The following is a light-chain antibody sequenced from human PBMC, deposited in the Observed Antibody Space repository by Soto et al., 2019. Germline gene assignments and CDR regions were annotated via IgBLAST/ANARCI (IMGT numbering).Light chain of an antibody. CDR1: NSDVGGYNY. CDR2: EVS. Sequence: QSALTQPASVSGSPGQSITISCTGTNSDVGGYNYVSWYQQHPGKAPKLMINEVSNRPSGVSDRFSGSKSGNTASLTISGLQAEDEADYYCSSYTSSNTLVVFGGGTKVTVL. V-gene: IGLV2-14*01. CDR3: SSYTSSNTLVV. J-gene: IGLJ3*02.